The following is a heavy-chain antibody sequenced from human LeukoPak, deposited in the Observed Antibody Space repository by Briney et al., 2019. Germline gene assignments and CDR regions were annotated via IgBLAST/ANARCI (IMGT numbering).Heavy chain of an antibody. J-gene: IGHJ4*02. Sequence: PGGSLRLSCAASGFTFSSHEMNWVRQAPGKGLEWVSYISSSGSTIYYADSVKGRFTISRDNAKNSLYLQMNSLRAEDTAVYYCARDRVGYYYDYWGQGTLVTVSS. V-gene: IGHV3-48*03. CDR2: ISSSGSTI. D-gene: IGHD3-22*01. CDR1: GFTFSSHE. CDR3: ARDRVGYYYDY.